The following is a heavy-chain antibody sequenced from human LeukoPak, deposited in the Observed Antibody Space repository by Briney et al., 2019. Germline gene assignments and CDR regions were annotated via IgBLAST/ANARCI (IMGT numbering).Heavy chain of an antibody. D-gene: IGHD5-12*01. Sequence: ASVKVSSKASGYTFTSYGISWVRQAPGQGLEWMGWISAYNGSTNYAQKLQGRVTMTTDTSTSTAYMELRSLRSDDTAVYYCARGRGYSGYSYYFDYWGQGTLVTVSS. CDR3: ARGRGYSGYSYYFDY. V-gene: IGHV1-18*04. CDR2: ISAYNGST. CDR1: GYTFTSYG. J-gene: IGHJ4*02.